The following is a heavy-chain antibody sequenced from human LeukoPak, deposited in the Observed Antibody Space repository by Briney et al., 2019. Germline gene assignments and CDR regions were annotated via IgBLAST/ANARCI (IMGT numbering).Heavy chain of an antibody. Sequence: GGSLRLSCAASGFTFSSYGMHWVRQAPDKGLEWVAVISYDGSNKYYADSVKGRFTISRDNSKNTLYLQMNSLKTEDTAVYYCTLYYCNSPIYDIFTGYCYWGQGTLVTVSS. D-gene: IGHD3-9*01. CDR2: ISYDGSNK. J-gene: IGHJ4*02. CDR3: TLYYCNSPIYDIFTGYCY. CDR1: GFTFSSYG. V-gene: IGHV3-30*03.